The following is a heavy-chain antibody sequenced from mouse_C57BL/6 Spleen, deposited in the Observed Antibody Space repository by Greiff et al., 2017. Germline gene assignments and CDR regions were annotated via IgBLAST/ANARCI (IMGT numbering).Heavy chain of an antibody. CDR2: IDPSDSYT. V-gene: IGHV1-69*01. D-gene: IGHD1-1*02. CDR1: GYTFTSYW. J-gene: IGHJ3*01. CDR3: ATMFSGGFAY. Sequence: QVQLQQPGAELVMPGASVKLSCKASGYTFTSYWMHWVKQRPGQGLEWIGEIDPSDSYTNYNQKFKGKSTLTVDKSSSTAYMQLSSLTSEYSAVYYCATMFSGGFAYWGQGTLVTVSA.